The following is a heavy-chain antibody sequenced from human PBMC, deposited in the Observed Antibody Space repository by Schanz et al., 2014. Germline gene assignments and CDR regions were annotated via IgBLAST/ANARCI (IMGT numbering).Heavy chain of an antibody. D-gene: IGHD2-2*01. Sequence: QVQLVQSGAEVKKPGASVRLSCEASGYTFTSYGITWVRQAPGQGLEWMGWISAYNGHTTYAQKFQGRVTMTRDTSTSTSYMELRSLTSDDTAVYYCARDVPINDYWGQGTPVTVSS. V-gene: IGHV1-18*01. CDR2: ISAYNGHT. J-gene: IGHJ4*02. CDR3: ARDVPINDY. CDR1: GYTFTSYG.